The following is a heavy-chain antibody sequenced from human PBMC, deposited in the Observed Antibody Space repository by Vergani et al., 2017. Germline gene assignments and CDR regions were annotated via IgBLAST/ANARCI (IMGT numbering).Heavy chain of an antibody. CDR3: YTDYHDY. J-gene: IGHJ4*02. CDR2: IRSKNDGGTA. D-gene: IGHD2-2*02. CDR1: GFTFSTYA. Sequence: EVHLLESGGGLRQPGGSLKLSCAASGFTFSTYAMSWVRQAPGKGLEWIGRIRSKNDGGTADYAAPLKGRFTISRDDSKDSAFLLVNNLKTEDTAVYFCYTDYHDYWGQGTLVTVSS. V-gene: IGHV3-15*01.